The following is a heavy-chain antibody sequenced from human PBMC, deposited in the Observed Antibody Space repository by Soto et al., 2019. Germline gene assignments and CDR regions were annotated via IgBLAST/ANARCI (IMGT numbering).Heavy chain of an antibody. V-gene: IGHV4-34*01. Sequence: SETLSLTCAVYGASLSDNYCNWLRQPPGKGLEWIGEINHSGSTNYNPSLKRRVTISVDTSKKQFSLNLSSVTAADTAVYYCARVTGMDVWGQGTTVTVSS. J-gene: IGHJ6*02. CDR1: GASLSDNY. CDR3: ARVTGMDV. CDR2: INHSGST. D-gene: IGHD2-21*02.